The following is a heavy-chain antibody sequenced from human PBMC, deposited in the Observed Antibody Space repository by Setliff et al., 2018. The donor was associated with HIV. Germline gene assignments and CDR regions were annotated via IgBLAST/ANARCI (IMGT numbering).Heavy chain of an antibody. J-gene: IGHJ4*02. CDR2: IYYSGNP. CDR3: ARGRGSSSSWPIDY. D-gene: IGHD6-13*01. CDR1: GGSFSGYY. V-gene: IGHV4-34*09. Sequence: SETLSLTCAVYGGSFSGYYWSWVRQPPGKGLEWIGYIYYSGNPFYNPSLRSRVTISLDTSKNQFSLKLSSVTAADTAVYFCARGRGSSSSWPIDYWGQGTLVTVSS.